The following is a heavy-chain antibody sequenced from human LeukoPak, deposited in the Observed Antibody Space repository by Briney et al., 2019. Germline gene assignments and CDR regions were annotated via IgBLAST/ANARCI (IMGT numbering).Heavy chain of an antibody. CDR1: GFTFSSYW. CDR3: ARDFRSYFDY. V-gene: IGHV3-7*01. CDR2: IKQDGREK. Sequence: GGSLRLSCAASGFTFSSYWMSWVRPGPGQGLEGVANIKQDGREKYYVDSVKGRFTISRDNAKNSLYLQMNSLRAEDTAVYYCARDFRSYFDYWGQGTLVTVSS. J-gene: IGHJ4*02.